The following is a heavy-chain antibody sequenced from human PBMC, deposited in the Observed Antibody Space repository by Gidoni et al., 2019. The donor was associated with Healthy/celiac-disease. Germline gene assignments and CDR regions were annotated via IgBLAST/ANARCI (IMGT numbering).Heavy chain of an antibody. D-gene: IGHD3-22*01. V-gene: IGHV2-26*01. CDR2: IFSNDEK. CDR1: GFSLSNARLG. CDR3: ARIPDPYYYDSSGYSAEYFQH. Sequence: QVTLKESGPVLVKPTETLTLTCTVSGFSLSNARLGVSWIRQPPGKALEWLAHIFSNDEKSYSTSLKSRLTIAKDTSKSQVVLTMTNMDPVDTATYYGARIPDPYYYDSSGYSAEYFQHWGQGTLVTVSS. J-gene: IGHJ1*01.